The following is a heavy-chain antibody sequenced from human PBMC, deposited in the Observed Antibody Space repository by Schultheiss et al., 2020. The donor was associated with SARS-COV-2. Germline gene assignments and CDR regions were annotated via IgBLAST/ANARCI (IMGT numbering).Heavy chain of an antibody. CDR3: ARLNGNYVFDY. CDR2: IYYSGST. D-gene: IGHD4-17*01. V-gene: IGHV4-59*12. Sequence: SETLSLTCTVSGGSISSYYWSWIRQPPGKGLEWIGYIYYSGSTNYNPSLKSRVTISVDTSKNQFSLKLSSVTAADTAVYYCARLNGNYVFDYWGQGILVTVSS. J-gene: IGHJ4*02. CDR1: GGSISSYY.